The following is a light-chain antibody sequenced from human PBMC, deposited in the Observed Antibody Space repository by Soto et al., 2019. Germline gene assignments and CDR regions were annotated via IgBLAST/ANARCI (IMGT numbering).Light chain of an antibody. CDR1: SSDVGGYNY. CDR2: DVS. CDR3: SSYTSSSTLYV. Sequence: QSALTQPASVSGSPGQSITISCTGTSSDVGGYNYVSWYQHHPGKAPKLMIYDVSNRPSGVSNCFSGSKSGNTASLTISGLQAEDEADYYCSSYTSSSTLYVFGTGTKLTVL. V-gene: IGLV2-14*03. J-gene: IGLJ1*01.